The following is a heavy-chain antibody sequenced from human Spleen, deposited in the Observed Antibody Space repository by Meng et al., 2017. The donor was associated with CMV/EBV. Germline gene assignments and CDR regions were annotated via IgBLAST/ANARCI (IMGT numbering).Heavy chain of an antibody. V-gene: IGHV1-69*05. J-gene: IGHJ4*02. D-gene: IGHD4-11*01. CDR3: ARSKTVQYPNPFDY. CDR1: GGTFSGYA. Sequence: SVKVSCKASGGTFSGYAISWVRQAPGQGLEWMGGIIPIFGTANYAQKFQGRVTITTDESTSTAYMELSSLRSEDTAVYYCARSKTVQYPNPFDYWGQGTLVTVSS. CDR2: IIPIFGTA.